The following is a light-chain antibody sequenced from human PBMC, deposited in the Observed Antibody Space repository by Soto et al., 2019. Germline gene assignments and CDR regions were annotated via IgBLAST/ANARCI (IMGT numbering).Light chain of an antibody. CDR2: WAS. J-gene: IGKJ3*01. Sequence: DIVMTQSPDSLAVSLGERATINCKSSQSVLYSSNNKNYLAWYQQKPGQTPKLLIYWASTRESGVPDRFSGSGSGTDFTLTISSLQAEDVAVYYCQQYYSILPTFGPGTKVDIK. V-gene: IGKV4-1*01. CDR1: QSVLYSSNNKNY. CDR3: QQYYSILPT.